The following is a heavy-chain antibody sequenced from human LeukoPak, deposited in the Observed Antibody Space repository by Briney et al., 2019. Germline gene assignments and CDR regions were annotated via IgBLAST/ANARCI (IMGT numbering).Heavy chain of an antibody. V-gene: IGHV3-43*01. CDR2: ISRNGAAT. D-gene: IGHD3-3*01. CDR1: GLTFGDYT. CDR3: AKTSLSDGSGHYYFMDV. Sequence: GGSLRLSCEASGLTFGDYTMHWVRQAPGKGLEWVSLISRNGAATKYADSVRGRFTISRDNSQNTVSLQVNNLKTEDTALYYCAKTSLSDGSGHYYFMDVWGKGTTVTVSS. J-gene: IGHJ6*03.